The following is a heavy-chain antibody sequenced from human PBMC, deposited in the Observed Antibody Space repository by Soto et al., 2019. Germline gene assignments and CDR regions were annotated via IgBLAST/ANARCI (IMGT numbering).Heavy chain of an antibody. Sequence: SETLSLTCTVSGGSISSGDYYWSWIRQPPGKGLEWIGYIYYSGSTYYNPSLKSRVTISVDRSKNQFSLKLSSVTAADTAVYYCARGMTTVTTLDYWGQGTLVTVSS. J-gene: IGHJ4*02. D-gene: IGHD4-4*01. CDR2: IYYSGST. V-gene: IGHV4-30-4*01. CDR3: ARGMTTVTTLDY. CDR1: GGSISSGDYY.